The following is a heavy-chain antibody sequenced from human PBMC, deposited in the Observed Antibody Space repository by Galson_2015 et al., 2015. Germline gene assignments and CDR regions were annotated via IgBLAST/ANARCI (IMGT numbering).Heavy chain of an antibody. Sequence: PALVKPTQTLTLTCTFSGFSLSTSGMCVSWIRQPPGKALEWLALIDWDDDKYYSTSLKTRLTISKDTSKNQVVLTMTNMDPVDTATYYCARIVRRDYYGSGGQHITKIGGWFDPWGQGTLVTVSS. D-gene: IGHD3-10*01. CDR1: GFSLSTSGMC. CDR3: ARIVRRDYYGSGGQHITKIGGWFDP. V-gene: IGHV2-70*01. J-gene: IGHJ5*02. CDR2: IDWDDDK.